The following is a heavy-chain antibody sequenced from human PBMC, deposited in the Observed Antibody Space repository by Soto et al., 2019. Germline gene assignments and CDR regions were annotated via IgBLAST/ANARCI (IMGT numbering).Heavy chain of an antibody. CDR3: AREPPKVAKGYYYSGMDV. J-gene: IGHJ6*02. Sequence: ASVKVSCKASGYTFTGYYIHWVRQAPGQGLEWMGWVKPRSGDTNYAQKFLGRVTMTRDTSITTAYMELKRLRSDDTAVYYCAREPPKVAKGYYYSGMDVWGQGTTVTVS. D-gene: IGHD5-12*01. CDR2: VKPRSGDT. CDR1: GYTFTGYY. V-gene: IGHV1-2*02.